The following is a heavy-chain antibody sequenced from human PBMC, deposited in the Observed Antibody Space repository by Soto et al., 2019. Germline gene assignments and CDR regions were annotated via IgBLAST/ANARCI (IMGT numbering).Heavy chain of an antibody. J-gene: IGHJ3*02. CDR2: IYHSGST. V-gene: IGHV4-30-2*01. CDR3: ARATGYYYDSSGYYSSGAFDI. CDR1: GGSISSGGYS. Sequence: SETLSLTCAVSGGSISSGGYSWSWIRQPPGKGLEWIGYIYHSGSTYYNPSLKSRVTISVDRSKNQFSLKLSSVTAADTAVYYCARATGYYYDSSGYYSSGAFDIWGQGTMVTVSS. D-gene: IGHD3-22*01.